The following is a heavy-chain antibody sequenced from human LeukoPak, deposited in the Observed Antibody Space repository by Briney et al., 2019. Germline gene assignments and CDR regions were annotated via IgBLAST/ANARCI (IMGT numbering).Heavy chain of an antibody. J-gene: IGHJ4*02. Sequence: SVKVSCKASGGTFSSYAISWVRQAPGQGLEWMGGIIPIFGTANYAQKFQGRVTITADESTSTAYMELSSLRSEDTAVYYCARDREGIVMTGTTPHYWGQGTLVTVSS. CDR2: IIPIFGTA. CDR3: ARDREGIVMTGTTPHY. D-gene: IGHD1-1*01. V-gene: IGHV1-69*13. CDR1: GGTFSSYA.